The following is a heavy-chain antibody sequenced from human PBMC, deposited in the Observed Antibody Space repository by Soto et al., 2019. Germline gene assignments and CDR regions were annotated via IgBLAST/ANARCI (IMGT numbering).Heavy chain of an antibody. CDR2: INPSGGST. CDR3: ARRYSSSSDY. Sequence: ASVKVSSKASGYTFTSYYMHGVRHAPGQGLEWMGIINPSGGSTSYAQKFQGRVTMTRDTSKNQFSLKLSSVTAADTAVSYCARRYSSSSDYWGQGTLVTVSS. J-gene: IGHJ4*02. CDR1: GYTFTSYY. D-gene: IGHD6-13*01. V-gene: IGHV1-46*01.